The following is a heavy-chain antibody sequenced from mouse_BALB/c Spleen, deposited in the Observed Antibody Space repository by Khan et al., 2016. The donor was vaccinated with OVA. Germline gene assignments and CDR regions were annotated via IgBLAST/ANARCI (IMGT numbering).Heavy chain of an antibody. CDR2: ISSTGGT. V-gene: IGHV3-2*02. D-gene: IGHD2-14*01. J-gene: IGHJ4*01. Sequence: EVELVESGPGLVKPSQSLSLTCTVTGYSITSDYAWNWIRQFPGNKLEWMGYISSTGGTSYNPSLKSRISITRDTSKNQFFLPLKSVTAEDTATYYCARSLYYSYGYDFDCWGRGTLVTVSS. CDR1: GYSITSDYA. CDR3: ARSLYYSYGYDFDC.